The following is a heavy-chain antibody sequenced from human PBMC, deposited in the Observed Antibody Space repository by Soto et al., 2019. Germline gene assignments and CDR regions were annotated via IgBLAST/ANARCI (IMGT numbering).Heavy chain of an antibody. CDR2: INAGNGNT. D-gene: IGHD1-26*01. Sequence: ASVKVSCKASGYTFTSYAIHWVRQAPGQRLEWMGWINAGNGNTKYSQKFQGRVTITRDTSASTAYMELSSLRSEDTAVYYCATWELLSSPGAFDIWGQGTMVTVSS. J-gene: IGHJ3*02. CDR3: ATWELLSSPGAFDI. V-gene: IGHV1-3*01. CDR1: GYTFTSYA.